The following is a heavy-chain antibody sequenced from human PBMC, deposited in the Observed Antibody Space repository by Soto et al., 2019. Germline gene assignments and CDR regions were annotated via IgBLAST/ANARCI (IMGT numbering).Heavy chain of an antibody. D-gene: IGHD3-10*01. CDR1: GYSFTSYW. J-gene: IGHJ5*02. CDR2: IYPGDSDT. CDR3: ARRRRITMVRGVISWFDP. V-gene: IGHV5-51*01. Sequence: GESLKISCKGSGYSFTSYWIGWVRQMPGKGLEWMGIIYPGDSDTRYSPSFQGQVTISADKSISTAYLQWSSLKASDTAMYYCARRRRITMVRGVISWFDPWGQGTLVTVSS.